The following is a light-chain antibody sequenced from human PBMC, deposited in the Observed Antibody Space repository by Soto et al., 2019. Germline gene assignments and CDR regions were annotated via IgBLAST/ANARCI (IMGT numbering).Light chain of an antibody. J-gene: IGKJ1*01. CDR3: QQYDGSPRT. V-gene: IGKV3-20*01. CDR1: QSISVTY. CDR2: TTS. Sequence: EIVLTQSPGTLSLSPGGRATLSCRASQSISVTYLAWYQQKPGQAPRLLIYTTSIRATGIPDRFSGSGSGTDFTLTISRLEPEDFAMYYCQQYDGSPRTFGQGTKVDIK.